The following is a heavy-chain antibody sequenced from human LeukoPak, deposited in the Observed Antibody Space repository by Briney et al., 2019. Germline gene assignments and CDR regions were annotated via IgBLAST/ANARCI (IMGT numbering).Heavy chain of an antibody. Sequence: GGSLKLSCAASGFTFSGSAMHWVRQASGKGLEWVGRIRSKANSYATAYAASVKGRFTISRDNSKNTVYLQMNSLRAEDTAVYYCAKVGFSDYWGQGTLVTVSS. CDR2: IRSKANSYAT. CDR3: AKVGFSDY. D-gene: IGHD6-25*01. V-gene: IGHV3-73*01. J-gene: IGHJ4*02. CDR1: GFTFSGSA.